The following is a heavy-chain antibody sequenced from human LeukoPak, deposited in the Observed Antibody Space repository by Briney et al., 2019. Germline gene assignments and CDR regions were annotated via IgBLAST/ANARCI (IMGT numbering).Heavy chain of an antibody. J-gene: IGHJ4*02. V-gene: IGHV3-66*01. CDR2: LNSGVDT. CDR1: GFTVNYND. CDR3: ARDLVVATGPDY. Sequence: PGGSLRLSCTASGFTVNYNDMRCVRQAPGKGVEWVSLLNSGVDTYYAEFVKGRFTISRDNSKNTLYLQMNSLRAEDTAVYYCARDLVVATGPDYWGQGSLVSVS. D-gene: IGHD5-12*01.